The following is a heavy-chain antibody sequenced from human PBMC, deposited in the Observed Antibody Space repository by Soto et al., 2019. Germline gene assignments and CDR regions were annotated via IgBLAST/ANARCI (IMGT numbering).Heavy chain of an antibody. D-gene: IGHD3-22*01. Sequence: SETLSLTCTVSGGSSSRSSYYWGWIRQPPGKGLEWIGSIYYSGSTYYNPSLKSRVTISVDTSKNQFSLKLSSVTAADTAVYYCASGVGGGYYDSSGYSIFDYWGQGTLVTVSS. J-gene: IGHJ4*02. CDR1: GGSSSRSSYY. CDR2: IYYSGST. V-gene: IGHV4-39*01. CDR3: ASGVGGGYYDSSGYSIFDY.